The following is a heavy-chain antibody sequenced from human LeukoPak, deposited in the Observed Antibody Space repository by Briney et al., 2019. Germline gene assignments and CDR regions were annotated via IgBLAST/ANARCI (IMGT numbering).Heavy chain of an antibody. D-gene: IGHD6-13*01. CDR1: GFTFDDYA. CDR2: ISWNRGSI. Sequence: GRSLRLSCAASGFTFDDYAMHWVRQAPGKGLEWVSGISWNRGSIGYADSVKGRFTISRDNAKNSLYLQMNSLRAEDMALYYCAKDISLAAAGTLDYWGQGTLVTVSS. J-gene: IGHJ4*02. CDR3: AKDISLAAAGTLDY. V-gene: IGHV3-9*03.